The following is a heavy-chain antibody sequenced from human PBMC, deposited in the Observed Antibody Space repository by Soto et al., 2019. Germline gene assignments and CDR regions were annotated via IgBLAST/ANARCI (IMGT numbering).Heavy chain of an antibody. D-gene: IGHD2-21*01. CDR3: ARDASGAYYSHGAFDI. Sequence: GGSLRLSCAASGFTFSSYGMHWVRQAPGKGLEWVAVISYDGSNKYYADSVKGRFTISRDNSKNTLYLQMNSLRAEDTAVYYCARDASGAYYSHGAFDIWGQGTMVTVSS. CDR2: ISYDGSNK. V-gene: IGHV3-30*03. CDR1: GFTFSSYG. J-gene: IGHJ3*02.